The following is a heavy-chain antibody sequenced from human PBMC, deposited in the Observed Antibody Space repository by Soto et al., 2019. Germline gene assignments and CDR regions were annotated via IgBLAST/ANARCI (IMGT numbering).Heavy chain of an antibody. V-gene: IGHV4-59*01. J-gene: IGHJ5*02. D-gene: IGHD3-9*01. CDR1: GGSISSYY. Sequence: NPSETLSLTCTVSGGSISSYYWSWIRQPPGKGLEWIGYIYYSGSTNYNPSLKSRVTISVDTSKNQFSLKLSSVTAADTAVYYCARQNYDILTGYYNWFDPWGQGTLVTVSS. CDR2: IYYSGST. CDR3: ARQNYDILTGYYNWFDP.